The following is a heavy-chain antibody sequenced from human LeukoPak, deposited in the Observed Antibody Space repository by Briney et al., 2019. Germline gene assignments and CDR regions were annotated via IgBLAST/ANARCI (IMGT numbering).Heavy chain of an antibody. Sequence: GGSLRLSCAASGFIFSNYALSWVRQAPGKGLEWVSAISGSGGSTYYADSVKGRFTISRDNSKNTLYLQMNSLRAEDTAVYYCAKSRSGLNDAFDIWGQGTMVTVSS. CDR3: AKSRSGLNDAFDI. J-gene: IGHJ3*02. CDR1: GFIFSNYA. V-gene: IGHV3-23*01. CDR2: ISGSGGST.